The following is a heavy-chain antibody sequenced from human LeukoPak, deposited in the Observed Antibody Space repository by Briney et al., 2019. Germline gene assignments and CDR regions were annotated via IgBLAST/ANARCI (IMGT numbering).Heavy chain of an antibody. CDR1: GFPFSSYA. CDR3: AKERGYGYNHIDY. Sequence: PGGSLRLSCEASGFPFSSYAMNWVRQAPGKGLEWVSTISGSGGSTYYADSVKGRFTISRGKSKNTVYQQMNSLRAEDTAVYYCAKERGYGYNHIDYWGQGTLVTVSS. CDR2: ISGSGGST. D-gene: IGHD5-24*01. V-gene: IGHV3-23*01. J-gene: IGHJ4*02.